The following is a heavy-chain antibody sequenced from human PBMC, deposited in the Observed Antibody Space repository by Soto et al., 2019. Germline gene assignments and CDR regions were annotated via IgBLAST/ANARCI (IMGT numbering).Heavy chain of an antibody. V-gene: IGHV3-21*06. CDR2: ISSGSDYI. D-gene: IGHD1-26*01. J-gene: IGHJ5*02. CDR1: FSMYS. CDR3: TRDQGVSYDSWFDP. Sequence: DVQVEESGGGLVKPGGSLRLACTFSFSMYSMDWVRQAPGKGLGWVASISSGSDYIKYADSVKGRFTISRDNTKNSVSLQMSSLRVEDTAMYYCTRDQGVSYDSWFDPWGRGTLVTVSS.